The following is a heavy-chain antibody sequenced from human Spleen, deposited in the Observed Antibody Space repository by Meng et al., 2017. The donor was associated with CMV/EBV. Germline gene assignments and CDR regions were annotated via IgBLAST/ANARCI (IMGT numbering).Heavy chain of an antibody. D-gene: IGHD3-22*01. Sequence: GGSLRLSCAASGFTFGSVWMSWVRQAPGKGLEWVANIKQDGNDKYYVDSVKGRFTISRDNAKNSLFLQMNSLRAEDTAVYYCARGGHYHDTGAYASYLGQGTRVTVSS. CDR1: GFTFGSVW. J-gene: IGHJ4*02. V-gene: IGHV3-7*01. CDR2: IKQDGNDK. CDR3: ARGGHYHDTGAYASY.